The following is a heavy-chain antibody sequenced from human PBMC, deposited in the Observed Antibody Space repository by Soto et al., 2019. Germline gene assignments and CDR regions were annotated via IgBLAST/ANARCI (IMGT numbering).Heavy chain of an antibody. CDR2: ITSSGAA. V-gene: IGHV3-23*01. D-gene: IGHD3-22*01. CDR3: ARYYDTPQRPTYYFDY. J-gene: IGHJ4*02. Sequence: YAVDCILQEPGKGLEWVSGITSSGAAYYADSVKGRFTISRDNSKNTLYLQMNSLRAADTAVYYCARYYDTPQRPTYYFDYWGQGTLVTVSS. CDR1: YA.